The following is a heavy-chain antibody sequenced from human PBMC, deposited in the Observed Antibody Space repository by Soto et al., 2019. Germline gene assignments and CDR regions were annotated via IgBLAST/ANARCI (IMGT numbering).Heavy chain of an antibody. CDR3: ARSAAYCSGGSCYQIRYGMDV. CDR2: IIPIFGTA. D-gene: IGHD2-15*01. J-gene: IGHJ6*02. Sequence: QVQLVQSGAEVKKPGSSVKVSCKASGGTFSSYAISWVRQAPGQGLEWMGGIIPIFGTANYAQKFQGRVTITADETKSTAYMELSSLRSEDTAVYYCARSAAYCSGGSCYQIRYGMDVWGQGTTVTVSS. V-gene: IGHV1-69*01. CDR1: GGTFSSYA.